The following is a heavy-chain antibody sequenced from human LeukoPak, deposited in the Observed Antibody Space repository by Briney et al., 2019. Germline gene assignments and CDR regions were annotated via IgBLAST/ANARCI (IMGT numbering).Heavy chain of an antibody. J-gene: IGHJ4*02. CDR1: GGSISSYY. D-gene: IGHD5-24*01. Sequence: SETLSLTRTVSGGSISSYYWSWIRQPPGKGLEWIGYIYYSGSTNYNPSLKSRVTISVDTSKNQFSLKLSSVTAADTAVYYCAGRDGYNSRRPFDYWGQGTLVTVSS. V-gene: IGHV4-59*01. CDR3: AGRDGYNSRRPFDY. CDR2: IYYSGST.